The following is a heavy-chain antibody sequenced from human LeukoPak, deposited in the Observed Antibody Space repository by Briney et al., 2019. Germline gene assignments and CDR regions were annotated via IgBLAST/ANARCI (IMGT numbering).Heavy chain of an antibody. CDR3: TRDLTL. V-gene: IGHV3-9*01. Sequence: PGRSLRLSCAASGFTFDDYAMHWVRQAPGKGLEWVSGISWNSGSIGYADSVKGRFTISRDNAKNTLYLQMNSLRAEDTAVYFCTRDLTLWGQGTLVTVSS. J-gene: IGHJ4*02. CDR2: ISWNSGSI. CDR1: GFTFDDYA.